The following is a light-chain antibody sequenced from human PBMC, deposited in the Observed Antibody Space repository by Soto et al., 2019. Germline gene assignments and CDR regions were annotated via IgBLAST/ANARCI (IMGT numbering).Light chain of an antibody. CDR1: QTISSTY. V-gene: IGKV3-20*01. Sequence: ENVLTQSPGALSLSSGERATLSCRASQTISSTYFAWYQQKPGQAPRLLIYGASSRATGIPDRFSGSGSGTDFTLTISRLEPEDVAVYYCQQYGASPGTFGQGTKV. J-gene: IGKJ1*01. CDR3: QQYGASPGT. CDR2: GAS.